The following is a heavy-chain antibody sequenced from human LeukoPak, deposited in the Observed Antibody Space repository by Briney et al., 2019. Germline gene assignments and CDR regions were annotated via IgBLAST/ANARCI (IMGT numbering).Heavy chain of an antibody. CDR1: GGSFSGYY. CDR2: INHSGST. D-gene: IGHD3-22*01. V-gene: IGHV4-34*01. J-gene: IGHJ4*02. CDR3: ARGEYYDRSAYYFFDY. Sequence: SETLSLTCGVYGGSFSGYYWSWIRQPPGKGLEWIGEINHSGSTNYNPSLKSRVTTSADTSKNQFSLKLSSVTAADTAVYYCARGEYYDRSAYYFFDYWGQGTLVTVSS.